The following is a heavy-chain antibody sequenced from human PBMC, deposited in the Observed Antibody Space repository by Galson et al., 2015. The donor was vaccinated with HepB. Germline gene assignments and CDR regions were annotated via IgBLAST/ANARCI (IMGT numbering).Heavy chain of an antibody. CDR2: VSGNGGTT. D-gene: IGHD2-2*01. CDR3: AKESPYCGSPNCRYYYFDS. Sequence: SLRLSCAASGFTFNSYAMSWVRQAPGKGLEWVSAVSGNGGTTYCADSVKGRFTTSRDNSKNTLYLRANSLRAEDTAVYYCAKESPYCGSPNCRYYYFDSWGQGILDTVSS. CDR1: GFTFNSYA. V-gene: IGHV3-23*01. J-gene: IGHJ4*02.